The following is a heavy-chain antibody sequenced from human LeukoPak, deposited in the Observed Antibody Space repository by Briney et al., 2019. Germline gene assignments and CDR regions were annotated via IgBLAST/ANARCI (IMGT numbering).Heavy chain of an antibody. J-gene: IGHJ6*02. Sequence: SETLSLTCTVSGGSISSGGYYWSWIRQHPGKGLEWIGYIYYSGSTYYNPSLKSRVTISVDTSKNQFSLKLSSVTAADTAVYYCASWRGLRNRPRYGMDVWGQGTTVTVSS. CDR2: IYYSGST. CDR3: ASWRGLRNRPRYGMDV. D-gene: IGHD3-3*01. V-gene: IGHV4-31*03. CDR1: GGSISSGGYY.